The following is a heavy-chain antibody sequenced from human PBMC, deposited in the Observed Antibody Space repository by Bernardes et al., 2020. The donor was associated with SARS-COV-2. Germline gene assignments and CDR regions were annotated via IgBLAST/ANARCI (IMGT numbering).Heavy chain of an antibody. CDR3: VKTKGRRGFYALDV. CDR1: GFRFSDNA. J-gene: IGHJ6*02. Sequence: GGSLRPSCAASGFRFSDNAMSWVRQAPGKGLEWVSGITDRGDGAFYADSVKGRFTMSRDNSTNTFSLQMNSLRAEDTAVYFCVKTKGRRGFYALDVWGQGNTVTVSS. V-gene: IGHV3-23*01. CDR2: ITDRGDGA. D-gene: IGHD2-8*01.